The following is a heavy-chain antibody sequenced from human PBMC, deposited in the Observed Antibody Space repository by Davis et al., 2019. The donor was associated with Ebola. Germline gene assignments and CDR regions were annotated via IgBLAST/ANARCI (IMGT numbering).Heavy chain of an antibody. V-gene: IGHV4-61*01. D-gene: IGHD5-12*01. CDR2: IYYSGST. CDR1: GGSVSSGSYY. CDR3: AREMGGYSGYDSGYYYYYMDV. J-gene: IGHJ6*03. Sequence: PSETLSPTCTVSGGSVSSGSYYWSWIRQPPGKGLEWIGYIYYSGSTNYNPSLKSRVTISVDTSKNQFSLKLSSVTAADTAVYYCAREMGGYSGYDSGYYYYYMDVWGKGTTVTVSS.